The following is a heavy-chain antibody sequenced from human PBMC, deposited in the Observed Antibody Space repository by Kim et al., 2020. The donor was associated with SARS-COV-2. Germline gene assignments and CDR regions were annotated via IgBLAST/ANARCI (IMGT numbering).Heavy chain of an antibody. Sequence: SVKVSCKASGGTFSSYAISWVRQAPGQGLEWMGGIIPIFGTANYAQKFQGRVTITADESTSTAYMELSSLRSEDTAVYYCARAGYSSGWYTIDAFDIWGQGTMVTVSS. CDR1: GGTFSSYA. CDR2: IIPIFGTA. V-gene: IGHV1-69*13. D-gene: IGHD6-19*01. J-gene: IGHJ3*02. CDR3: ARAGYSSGWYTIDAFDI.